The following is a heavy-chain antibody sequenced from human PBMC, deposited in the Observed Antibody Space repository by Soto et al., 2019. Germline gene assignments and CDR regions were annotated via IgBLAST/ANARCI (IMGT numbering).Heavy chain of an antibody. J-gene: IGHJ6*02. CDR2: ISYDGSNK. V-gene: IGHV3-30-3*01. CDR1: GFTFSSYA. Sequence: QVQLVESGGGVVQPGRSLRLSCAASGFTFSSYAMHWVRQAPGKGLEWVAVISYDGSNKYYADSVTGRFTISRDNSKNTLYLQMNSLRAEDTAVYYCARETYYDFWSGPYYGMDVWGQGTTVTVSS. D-gene: IGHD3-3*01. CDR3: ARETYYDFWSGPYYGMDV.